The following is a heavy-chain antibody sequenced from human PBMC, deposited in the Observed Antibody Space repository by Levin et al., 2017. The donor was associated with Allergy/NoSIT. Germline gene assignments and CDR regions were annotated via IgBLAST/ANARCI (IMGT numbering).Heavy chain of an antibody. Sequence: GESLKISCKGSGYSFTSYWIGWVRQMPGKGLEWMGIIYPGDSDTRYSPSFQGQVTISADKSISTAYLQWSSLKASDTAMYYCARLPFYSSSSVYYYGMDVWGQGTTVTVSS. CDR3: ARLPFYSSSSVYYYGMDV. CDR1: GYSFTSYW. CDR2: IYPGDSDT. D-gene: IGHD6-6*01. V-gene: IGHV5-51*01. J-gene: IGHJ6*02.